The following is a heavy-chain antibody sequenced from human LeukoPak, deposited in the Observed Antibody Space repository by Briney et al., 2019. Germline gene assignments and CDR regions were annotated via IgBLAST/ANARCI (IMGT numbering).Heavy chain of an antibody. Sequence: GGSLRLSCAASGFTFSNYGMHWVRQAPGKGLEWVAVMSYDGNNKYHADSVKGRFTISRDNSQNTLYLQMDSLRADDTAVYYCAKVREVMFRGPQDYWGQGILVTVSS. V-gene: IGHV3-30*18. CDR1: GFTFSNYG. D-gene: IGHD3-10*01. J-gene: IGHJ4*02. CDR3: AKVREVMFRGPQDY. CDR2: MSYDGNNK.